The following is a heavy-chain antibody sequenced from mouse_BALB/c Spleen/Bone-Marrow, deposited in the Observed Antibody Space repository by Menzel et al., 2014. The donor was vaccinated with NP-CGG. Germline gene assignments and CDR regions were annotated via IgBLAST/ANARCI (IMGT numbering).Heavy chain of an antibody. CDR3: ARYYGSSQAWFAY. CDR2: IWAGGST. Sequence: VKVVESGPGLVAPSQSLSITCTVSGFSLTSYGVHWVRQPPGKGLEWLGVIWAGGSTNYNSALMFRLSISKDNSKSQVFLKMNSLQTDDTAMYYCARYYGSSQAWFAYWGQGTLVTVSA. J-gene: IGHJ3*01. V-gene: IGHV2-9*02. D-gene: IGHD1-1*01. CDR1: GFSLTSYG.